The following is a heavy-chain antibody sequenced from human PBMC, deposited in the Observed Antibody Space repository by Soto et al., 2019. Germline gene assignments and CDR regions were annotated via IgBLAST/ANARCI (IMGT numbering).Heavy chain of an antibody. CDR1: GFTFSSYW. CDR2: IKQDGSEK. Sequence: EVQLVESGGGLVQPGGSLRLSCAASGFTFSSYWMSWARQAPGKGLEWVANIKQDGSEKYYVDSVKGRFTISRDNAKNSLYLQMNSLRAEDTAVYYCARDGISYSGYDFFDYWGQGTLVTVSS. D-gene: IGHD5-12*01. V-gene: IGHV3-7*01. J-gene: IGHJ4*02. CDR3: ARDGISYSGYDFFDY.